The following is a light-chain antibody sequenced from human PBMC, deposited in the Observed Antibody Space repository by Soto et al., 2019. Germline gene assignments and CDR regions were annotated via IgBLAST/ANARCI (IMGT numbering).Light chain of an antibody. CDR2: DVS. CDR1: SSDVGGYNY. V-gene: IGLV2-14*03. Sequence: QSVLTQPTSVPGAPGHSITISCTGTSSDVGGYNYVSWYQHHPGKAPKLMICDVSDRPSGVSNRFSGSKSGNTASLTISGLQAEDEADYYCSSYTSSSTPWVFGPGTKVTVL. CDR3: SSYTSSSTPWV. J-gene: IGLJ1*01.